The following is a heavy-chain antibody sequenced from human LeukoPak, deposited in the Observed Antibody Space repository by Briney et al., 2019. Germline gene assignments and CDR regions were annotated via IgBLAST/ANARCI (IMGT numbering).Heavy chain of an antibody. V-gene: IGHV3-7*01. J-gene: IGHJ4*02. CDR1: GFTFSSYW. Sequence: PGGSLRLSCAASGFTFSSYWMSWVRQAPGKGLEWVANIKKDGSEKYYVDSVKGRFTISRDNAKNSLYLQMNSLRAEDTAVYYCARDLGNYDFWSGYYAFDYWGQGTLVTVSS. CDR2: IKKDGSEK. D-gene: IGHD3-3*01. CDR3: ARDLGNYDFWSGYYAFDY.